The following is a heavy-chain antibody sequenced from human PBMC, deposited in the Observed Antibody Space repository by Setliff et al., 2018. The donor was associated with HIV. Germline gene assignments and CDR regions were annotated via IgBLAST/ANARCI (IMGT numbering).Heavy chain of an antibody. D-gene: IGHD1-26*01. CDR2: IYSSGST. Sequence: ASEPLSLTCTVSGVSISSYYWSWIRQPAGKGLEWIGRIYSSGSTNYNPSLKSRVTMSVDTSKHQFSLKLSSVTAADTAVYYCARGDSGSYYTYWGQGTLVTVSS. J-gene: IGHJ4*02. CDR1: GVSISSYY. V-gene: IGHV4-4*07. CDR3: ARGDSGSYYTY.